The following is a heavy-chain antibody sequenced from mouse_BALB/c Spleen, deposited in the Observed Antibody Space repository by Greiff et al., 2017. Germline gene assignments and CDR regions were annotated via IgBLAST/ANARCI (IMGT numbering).Heavy chain of an antibody. CDR1: GYSITSDYA. Sequence: EVQLQESGPGLVKPSQSLSLTCTVTGYSITSDYAWNWIRQFPGNKLGWMGYISYSGSTSYNPSLKSRISITRDTSKNQFFLQLNSVTTEDTATYYCARSGTGFYFDYWGQGTTLTVSS. CDR2: ISYSGST. J-gene: IGHJ2*01. V-gene: IGHV3-2*02. CDR3: ARSGTGFYFDY. D-gene: IGHD4-1*01.